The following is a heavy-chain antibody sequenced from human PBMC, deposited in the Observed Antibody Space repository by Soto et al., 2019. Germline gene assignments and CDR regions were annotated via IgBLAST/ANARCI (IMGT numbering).Heavy chain of an antibody. Sequence: VQLVESGGGLVRPGGSLRLSCAAFGFTFSESDMNWVRHTRGKGLEWVSGIGTGGDTYYADSVRGRFTISRENAKGSSYLQMNRLRVEDTAVYYCARDIGLTTTADAFNIWGQGTMVTVSS. CDR2: IGTGGDT. J-gene: IGHJ3*02. CDR1: GFTFSESD. D-gene: IGHD1-1*01. V-gene: IGHV3-13*01. CDR3: ARDIGLTTTADAFNI.